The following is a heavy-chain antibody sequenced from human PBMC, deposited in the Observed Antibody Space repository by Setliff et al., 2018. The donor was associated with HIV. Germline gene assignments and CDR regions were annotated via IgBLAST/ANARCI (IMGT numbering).Heavy chain of an antibody. D-gene: IGHD3-22*01. V-gene: IGHV4-39*07. CDR1: GVSTSSSSYY. Sequence: PSETLSLTCTVSGVSTSSSSYYWGWIRQPPGKGLDWIGYVYYSGSTYYNPSLKSRVTISLDASKNRVSLNLTSVTAADTAVYYCARAPGTSMIVLVTHVAFDIWGQGTMVTVSS. CDR2: VYYSGST. CDR3: ARAPGTSMIVLVTHVAFDI. J-gene: IGHJ3*02.